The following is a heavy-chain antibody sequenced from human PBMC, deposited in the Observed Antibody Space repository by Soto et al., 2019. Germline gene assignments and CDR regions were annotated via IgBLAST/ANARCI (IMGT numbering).Heavy chain of an antibody. CDR1: GFSFTSAW. CDR2: IKSETDGVTT. Sequence: EVQLVESGGGLVEPGGSLGLSCTASGFSFTSAWMNWVRQAPGKGLEWVGRIKSETDGVTTAFIATVKDRFTISRDDGEHTVSLHMNSLITEDPDVYYCIDQITIYGVVFMCWGQGTPVTVSS. J-gene: IGHJ4*02. D-gene: IGHD3-3*01. CDR3: IDQITIYGVVFMC. V-gene: IGHV3-15*07.